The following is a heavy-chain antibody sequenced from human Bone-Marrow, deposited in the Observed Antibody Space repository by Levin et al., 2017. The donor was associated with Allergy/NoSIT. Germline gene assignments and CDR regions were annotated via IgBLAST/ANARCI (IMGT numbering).Heavy chain of an antibody. V-gene: IGHV5-51*01. CDR2: VYAGDSQT. D-gene: IGHD3-9*01. CDR3: ARGRFFDWLSFDF. CDR1: GYSFSSSW. J-gene: IGHJ4*02. Sequence: GESLKISCQTSGYSFSSSWIGWVRQMPGKGLEWMGVVYAGDSQTTYSPSFQGQVTISADKTITTAYPQWRSLNTSDTAMYYCARGRFFDWLSFDFWGQGTLVIVSS.